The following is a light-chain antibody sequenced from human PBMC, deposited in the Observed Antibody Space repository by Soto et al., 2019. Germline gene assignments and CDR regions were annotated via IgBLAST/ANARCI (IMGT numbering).Light chain of an antibody. CDR3: SSFTRSNSYV. CDR1: SSDVGAYNY. CDR2: DVS. Sequence: QSVLTQPASVSGSPGQSITISSTGTSSDVGAYNYVSWYQQHPGKVPKLMIYDVSDRPSGVSNRFSGSKSGNTASLTISGLQAEYEADYYCSSFTRSNSYVFGTGTKVTVL. V-gene: IGLV2-14*03. J-gene: IGLJ1*01.